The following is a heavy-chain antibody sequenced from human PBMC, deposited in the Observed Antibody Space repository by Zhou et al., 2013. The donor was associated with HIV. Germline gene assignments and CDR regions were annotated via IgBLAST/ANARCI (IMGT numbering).Heavy chain of an antibody. CDR2: FDPEDGET. J-gene: IGHJ3*02. CDR1: GYTFTSYG. Sequence: QVQLVQSGAEMKKPGASVKVSCKASGYTFTSYGISWVRQAPGKGLEWMGGFDPEDGETIYAQKFQGRVTMTEDTSTDTAYMELSSLRSEDTAVYYCATPDSDRWVLGAFDIWGQGTMVTVSS. V-gene: IGHV1-24*01. CDR3: ATPDSDRWVLGAFDI.